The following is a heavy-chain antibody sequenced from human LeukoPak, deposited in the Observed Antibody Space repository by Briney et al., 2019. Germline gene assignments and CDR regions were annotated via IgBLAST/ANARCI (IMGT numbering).Heavy chain of an antibody. Sequence: SETLSLTCTVSGGSISSSSYYWGWLRQPPGKGLEWIGSIYYSGSTYYNPSLKSRVTISVDTSKNQFPLKLSSVTAADTAVYYCARIRYYYDSYQRGGFDYWGQGTLVTVSS. V-gene: IGHV4-39*01. J-gene: IGHJ4*02. CDR3: ARIRYYYDSYQRGGFDY. CDR2: IYYSGST. D-gene: IGHD3-22*01. CDR1: GGSISSSSYY.